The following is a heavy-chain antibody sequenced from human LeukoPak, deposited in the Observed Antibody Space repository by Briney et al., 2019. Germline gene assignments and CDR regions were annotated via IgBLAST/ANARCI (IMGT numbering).Heavy chain of an antibody. D-gene: IGHD1-26*01. J-gene: IGHJ5*02. CDR3: ARGKFYSNWFDP. CDR1: GGSISSSNW. Sequence: PSETLSLTCAVSGGSISSSNWWSWVRQPPGKGLEWIGYIYYSGSTNYNPSLKSRVTISVDTSKNQFSLKLSSVTAADTAVYYCARGKFYSNWFDPWGQGTLVTVSS. CDR2: IYYSGST. V-gene: IGHV4-4*02.